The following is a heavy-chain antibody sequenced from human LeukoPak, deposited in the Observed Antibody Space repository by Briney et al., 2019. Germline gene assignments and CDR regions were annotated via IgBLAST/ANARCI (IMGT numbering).Heavy chain of an antibody. J-gene: IGHJ6*03. D-gene: IGHD1-1*01. CDR3: ARRPGGYYYMDV. V-gene: IGHV4-39*01. Sequence: SETLSLTCTVSGGSISSSSYYWGWIRQPPGKGLEWIGSMFYSGSTYYNPSLKSRVTTSLDTSKNQFSLKLSSVTAADTAVYYCARRPGGYYYMDVWGKGTTVTVSS. CDR1: GGSISSSSYY. CDR2: MFYSGST.